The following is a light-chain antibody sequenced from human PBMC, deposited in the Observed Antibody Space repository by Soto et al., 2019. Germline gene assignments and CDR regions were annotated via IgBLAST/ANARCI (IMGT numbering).Light chain of an antibody. CDR2: KGT. Sequence: QSALTQPASVSGSPGQSITISCTGTSSDVGHYDLVSWYKKHPHKTPQLMIYKGTKRPSGVSDRFSGSKSGNTASLTISVLQAEDEADYYCCSYAGTNTYVFGLGTKLTVL. J-gene: IGLJ1*01. CDR1: SSDVGHYDL. V-gene: IGLV2-23*01. CDR3: CSYAGTNTYV.